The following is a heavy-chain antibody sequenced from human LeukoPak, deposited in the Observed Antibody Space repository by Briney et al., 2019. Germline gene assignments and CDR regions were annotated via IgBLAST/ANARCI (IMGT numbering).Heavy chain of an antibody. V-gene: IGHV3-11*01. CDR1: GFTFSDYY. D-gene: IGHD2-2*01. J-gene: IGHJ4*02. CDR3: ARGLPATLLDY. Sequence: TGGSPRLSCAASGFTFSDYYMSWIRQAPGKGLEWVSYISSSDSTIYYADSVKGRFTISRDNAKNSLYLQMNSLRAEDTAIYYCARGLPATLLDYWGQGTLVTVSS. CDR2: ISSSDSTI.